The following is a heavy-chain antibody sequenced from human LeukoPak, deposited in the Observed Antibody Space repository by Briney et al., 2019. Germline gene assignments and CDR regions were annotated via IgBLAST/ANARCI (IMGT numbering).Heavy chain of an antibody. D-gene: IGHD3-22*01. J-gene: IGHJ5*02. CDR3: VRGQIGVSVIVH. CDR2: IKGDGSET. Sequence: GGSLRLSCAASGFTFSHYWMHWVRQVPGKGLVWVSRIKGDGSETNYADSVKGRFTISRDNAKNTLSLQMNSLRVEDTAVYYCVRGQIGVSVIVHWGQGTLVTVSS. CDR1: GFTFSHYW. V-gene: IGHV3-74*01.